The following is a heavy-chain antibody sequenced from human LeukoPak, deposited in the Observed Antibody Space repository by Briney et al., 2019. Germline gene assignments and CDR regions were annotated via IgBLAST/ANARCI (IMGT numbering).Heavy chain of an antibody. CDR1: GGTFSIYA. V-gene: IGHV1-69*04. D-gene: IGHD4-17*01. CDR3: ARTTVSHFDY. CDR2: IIPILGIA. J-gene: IGHJ4*02. Sequence: GASVTVSFKASGGTFSIYAVSWVRQAPGQGLEWMGRIIPILGIANYAQKFQGRVTITADKSTSTAYMELSSLRSEDTAVYYCARTTVSHFDYWGQGTLVTVSS.